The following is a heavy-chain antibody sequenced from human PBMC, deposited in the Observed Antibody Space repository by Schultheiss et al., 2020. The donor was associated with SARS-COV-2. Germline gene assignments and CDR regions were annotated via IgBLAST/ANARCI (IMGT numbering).Heavy chain of an antibody. V-gene: IGHV4-34*01. J-gene: IGHJ4*02. CDR1: GGSFSGYY. D-gene: IGHD6-19*01. CDR3: ARSKRGIAVAGRGYFDY. Sequence: SETLSLTCAVYGGSFSGYYWSWIRQTPGKGLEWIGEINHSGSTNYNPSLKSRVTISVDTSKNQFSLKLSSVTAADTAVYYCARSKRGIAVAGRGYFDYWGQGTLVTVSS. CDR2: INHSGST.